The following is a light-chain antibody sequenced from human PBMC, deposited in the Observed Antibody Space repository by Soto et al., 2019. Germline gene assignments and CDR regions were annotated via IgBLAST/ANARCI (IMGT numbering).Light chain of an antibody. CDR3: QQYYSLPLT. V-gene: IGKV4-1*01. CDR2: WAS. CDR1: QNVLFSSNNKNY. J-gene: IGKJ1*01. Sequence: DIVMTQSPDSLTVSLGERATINCKSSQNVLFSSNNKNYLAWYQQKPGQPPKLLIYWASIRESGVPDRFIGSGSGTDFTLTISSLQAEDVAVYYCQQYYSLPLTFGQGTKVEIK.